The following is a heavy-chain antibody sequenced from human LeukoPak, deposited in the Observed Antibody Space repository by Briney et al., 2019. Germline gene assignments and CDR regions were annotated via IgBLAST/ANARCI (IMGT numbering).Heavy chain of an antibody. D-gene: IGHD2-2*01. CDR2: INPNSGGT. J-gene: IGHJ3*02. CDR3: AAITYCSSTSCYAEAFDI. CDR1: GYTFTYYY. V-gene: IGHV1-2*06. Sequence: ASVKVSCKASGYTFTYYYIHWVRQAPGQGLEWMGRINPNSGGTNYAQKFQGRVTMTRDTSISTAYMELSRLRSDDTAVYYCAAITYCSSTSCYAEAFDIWGQGTMVTVSS.